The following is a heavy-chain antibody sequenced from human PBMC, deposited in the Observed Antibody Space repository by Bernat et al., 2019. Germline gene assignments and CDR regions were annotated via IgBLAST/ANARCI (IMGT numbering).Heavy chain of an antibody. CDR1: GFTFSSYA. Sequence: EVQLLESGGGLVQPGGSLRLSCAASGFTFSSYAMSWVRQAPGKGLEWVSAISGSGGSTYYADSVKGRFTISRDNSKNTLYLQMNSLRAEDTAVYYCAKGMDIVVVPAATSLDYWGQGTLVTVSS. CDR2: ISGSGGST. V-gene: IGHV3-23*01. J-gene: IGHJ4*02. CDR3: AKGMDIVVVPAATSLDY. D-gene: IGHD2-2*03.